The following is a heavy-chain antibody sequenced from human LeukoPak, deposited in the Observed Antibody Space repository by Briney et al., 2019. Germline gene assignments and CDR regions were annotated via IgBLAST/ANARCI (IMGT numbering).Heavy chain of an antibody. J-gene: IGHJ4*02. CDR1: GYTFTGYY. CDR2: INPNSGGT. Sequence: ASVKVSCKAPGYTFTGYYMHWVRQAPGQGLEWMGWINPNSGGTNYAQKFQGRVTMTRDTSISTAYMELSRLRSDDTAVYYCARVAYDILTGYYAPLDYWGQGTLVTVSS. D-gene: IGHD3-9*01. V-gene: IGHV1-2*02. CDR3: ARVAYDILTGYYAPLDY.